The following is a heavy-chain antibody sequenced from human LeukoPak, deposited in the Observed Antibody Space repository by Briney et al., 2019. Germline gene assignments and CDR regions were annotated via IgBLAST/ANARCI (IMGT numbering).Heavy chain of an antibody. V-gene: IGHV3-66*02. D-gene: IGHD3-3*01. CDR1: GFTVSSNY. Sequence: PGGSLRLSCAASGFTVSSNYMGWVRQAPGKGLEWVSVIYSGGSTYYADSVKGRFTISRDNSKNTLYLQMNSLRAEDTAVYYCARAARFLEWLGYFDYWGQGTLVTVSS. J-gene: IGHJ4*02. CDR3: ARAARFLEWLGYFDY. CDR2: IYSGGST.